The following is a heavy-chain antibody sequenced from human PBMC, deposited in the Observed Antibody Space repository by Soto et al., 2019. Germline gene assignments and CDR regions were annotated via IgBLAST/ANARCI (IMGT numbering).Heavy chain of an antibody. CDR1: CFTFSKAW. J-gene: IGHJ5*02. D-gene: IGHD3-22*01. V-gene: IGHV3-15*07. Sequence: GGALRISCATSCFTFSKAWVNWVRQAPGKGLEWVGRIKSKTDGGTTDYAAPVKGRFTISRDDSKNTLYLQMNSLKTEDTAVYYCTTGTYYYDPWGQGTLVTVSS. CDR3: TTGTYYYDP. CDR2: IKSKTDGGTT.